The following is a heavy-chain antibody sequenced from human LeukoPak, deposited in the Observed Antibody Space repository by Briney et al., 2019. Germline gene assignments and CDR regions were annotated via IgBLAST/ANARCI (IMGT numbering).Heavy chain of an antibody. CDR3: AKEITPYSGRGWFDP. Sequence: GGSLRLSCAVSGFTFSSYAMSWVRQAPGKGLEWVSAISRSGGSTYYADSVKGRFTISRDNSKNTLYLQMNSLRAEDTAVYYCAKEITPYSGRGWFDPWGQGTLVTVSS. J-gene: IGHJ5*02. D-gene: IGHD3-16*01. CDR2: ISRSGGST. CDR1: GFTFSSYA. V-gene: IGHV3-23*01.